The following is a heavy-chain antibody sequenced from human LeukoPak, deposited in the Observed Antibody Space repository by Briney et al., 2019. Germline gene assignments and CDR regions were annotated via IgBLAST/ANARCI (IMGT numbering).Heavy chain of an antibody. CDR3: ARDKFIGFDY. CDR1: GGSISSYY. CDR2: IYYSGST. Sequence: SETPSLTCTVSGGSISSYYWSWIRQPPGKGLEWIGYIYYSGSTNYNPSLKSRVTISVDTSKNQFSLKLSSVTAADTAVYYCARDKFIGFDYWGQGTLVTVSS. D-gene: IGHD3-16*02. J-gene: IGHJ4*02. V-gene: IGHV4-59*01.